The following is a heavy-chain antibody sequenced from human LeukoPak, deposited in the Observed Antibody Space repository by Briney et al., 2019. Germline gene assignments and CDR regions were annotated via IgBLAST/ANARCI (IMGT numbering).Heavy chain of an antibody. Sequence: SETLSLTCTVSGGSISSYYWSWIRQPPGKGLEWIGYIYYSGSTNYNPSLKSRVTISVDTSKNQFSLKLSSVTAADTAVYYCARERQRYYDSSGYQSWFDPWGQGTLVTVSS. J-gene: IGHJ5*02. CDR3: ARERQRYYDSSGYQSWFDP. CDR2: IYYSGST. D-gene: IGHD3-22*01. CDR1: GGSISSYY. V-gene: IGHV4-59*01.